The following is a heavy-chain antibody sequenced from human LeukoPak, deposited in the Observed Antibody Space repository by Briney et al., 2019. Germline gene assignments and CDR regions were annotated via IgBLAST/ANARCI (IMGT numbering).Heavy chain of an antibody. CDR1: GFTFSSYA. D-gene: IGHD5-18*01. Sequence: GGSLRLSCAASGFTFSSYAMHWVRQAPGKGLEWVAVISYDGSNKYYADSVKGRFTISRDNSKSTLYLQMNSLRAEDTAVYYCARDLSYGDAFDIWGQGTMVTVSS. J-gene: IGHJ3*02. CDR3: ARDLSYGDAFDI. V-gene: IGHV3-30*04. CDR2: ISYDGSNK.